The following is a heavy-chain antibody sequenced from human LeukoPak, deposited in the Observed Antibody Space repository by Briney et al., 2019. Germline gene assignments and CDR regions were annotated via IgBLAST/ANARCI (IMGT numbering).Heavy chain of an antibody. CDR1: GFTFSDYY. CDR2: ISNSDSTI. CDR3: ARGLNGDYDY. Sequence: GGSLRLSCAASGFTFSDYYMSLIRQAPGKGLEWVSYISNSDSTIYYADSVKGRFTISRDNAKNSLYLQMNSLRAEDTAVYYCARGLNGDYDYWGQGTLVTVSS. V-gene: IGHV3-11*01. D-gene: IGHD4-17*01. J-gene: IGHJ4*02.